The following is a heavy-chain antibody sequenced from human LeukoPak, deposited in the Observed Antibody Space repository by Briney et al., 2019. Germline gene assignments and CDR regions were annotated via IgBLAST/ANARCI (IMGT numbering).Heavy chain of an antibody. J-gene: IGHJ6*02. CDR2: IYDSGST. CDR3: GLYYYYYGMDV. V-gene: IGHV4-39*07. CDR1: GGSIRSSYYY. Sequence: SETLSLTCTVSGGSIRSSYYYWGWIRQPPGKGLEWIGSIYDSGSTYYNPSLKSRVTISVDTSKNQFSLKLSSVTAADTAVYYCGLYYYYYGMDVWGQGTTVTVSS.